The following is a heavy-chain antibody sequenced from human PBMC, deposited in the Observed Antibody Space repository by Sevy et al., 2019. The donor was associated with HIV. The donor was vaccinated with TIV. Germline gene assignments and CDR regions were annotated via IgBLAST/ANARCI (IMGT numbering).Heavy chain of an antibody. V-gene: IGHV1-58*01. J-gene: IGHJ3*01. Sequence: ASVKVSCKASGFTFSSSAVQWVRQARGQRLEWIGWIVVGSGVTDYAQNFQERVSFIRDMSTSTVYMELTSLRSDDTAVYYCAAEDITTFGGQLRVFDFWGQGTVVTVSS. CDR1: GFTFSSSA. D-gene: IGHD3-16*01. CDR3: AAEDITTFGGQLRVFDF. CDR2: IVVGSGVT.